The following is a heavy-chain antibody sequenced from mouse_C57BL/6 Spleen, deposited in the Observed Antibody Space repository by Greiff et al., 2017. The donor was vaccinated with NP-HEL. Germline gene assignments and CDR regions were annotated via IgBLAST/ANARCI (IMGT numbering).Heavy chain of an antibody. CDR1: GFTFSDYG. J-gene: IGHJ2*01. CDR2: ISSGSSTI. Sequence: EVKLVESGGGLVKTGGSLKLSCAASGFTFSDYGMHWVRQAPEKGLEWVAYISSGSSTIYYADTVKGRFTISRDNAKNTLFLQMTSLRSEDTAMYYCARGDGYSYYWGQGTTLTVSS. D-gene: IGHD2-3*01. V-gene: IGHV5-17*01. CDR3: ARGDGYSYY.